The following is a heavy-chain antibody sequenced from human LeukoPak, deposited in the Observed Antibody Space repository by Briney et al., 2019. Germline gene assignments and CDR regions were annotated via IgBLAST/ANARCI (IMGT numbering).Heavy chain of an antibody. V-gene: IGHV1-46*01. D-gene: IGHD2-2*01. CDR1: GYTLTSYF. CDR3: ARDRPIYCSSTSCYGNVWFDP. Sequence: VASVKVSCKASGYTLTSYFMHWVRQDPGQGLDWMGIINPSGGSTSYARKFQGRVTMTRDTSTSTVYMELSSLRSNDTAVYYCARDRPIYCSSTSCYGNVWFDPWGQGTLVTVSS. CDR2: INPSGGST. J-gene: IGHJ5*02.